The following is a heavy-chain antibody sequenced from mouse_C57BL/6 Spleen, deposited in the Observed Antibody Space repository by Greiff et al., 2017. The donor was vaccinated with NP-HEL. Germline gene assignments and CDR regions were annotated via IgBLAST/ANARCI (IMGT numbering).Heavy chain of an antibody. J-gene: IGHJ1*03. CDR2: INPNNGGT. CDR3: ARRTLIYYYGSSPWYVDV. Sequence: EVQLQQSGPELVKPGASVKIPCKASGYTFTDYNMDWVKQSHGKSLEWIGDINPNNGGTIYNQKFKGKATLTVDKSSSTAYMELRSLTSEDTAVYYCARRTLIYYYGSSPWYVDVWGTGTTVTVSS. V-gene: IGHV1-18*01. CDR1: GYTFTDYN. D-gene: IGHD1-1*01.